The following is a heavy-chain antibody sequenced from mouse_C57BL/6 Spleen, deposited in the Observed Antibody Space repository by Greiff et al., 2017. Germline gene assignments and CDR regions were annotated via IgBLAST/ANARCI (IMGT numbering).Heavy chain of an antibody. Sequence: VQLQQSGPELVKPGASVKISCKASGYAFSSSWMNWVKQRPGKGLEWIGRIYPGDGDTNYNGKFKGKATLTADKSSSTADMRLSSLTSEDSAVYFCARRGYQVAGGDFDDWGQGTTLTVAS. CDR3: ARRGYQVAGGDFDD. D-gene: IGHD1-1*01. V-gene: IGHV1-82*01. CDR2: IYPGDGDT. J-gene: IGHJ2*01. CDR1: GYAFSSSW.